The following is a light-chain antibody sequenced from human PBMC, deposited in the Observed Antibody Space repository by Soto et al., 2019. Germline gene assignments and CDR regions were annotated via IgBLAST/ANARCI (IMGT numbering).Light chain of an antibody. CDR2: DAS. V-gene: IGKV1-5*01. CDR1: QSISSW. CDR3: QQYNSYSLK. Sequence: DIQMTQSPSTLSAPAVGGVTYTCQASQSISSWLDWYQTQAGRAPKLLIYDASNLDSGVPSRFSGSGSGTEFFLTISSLQHDDFATYYCQQYNSYSLKFGQGTKVDIK. J-gene: IGKJ1*01.